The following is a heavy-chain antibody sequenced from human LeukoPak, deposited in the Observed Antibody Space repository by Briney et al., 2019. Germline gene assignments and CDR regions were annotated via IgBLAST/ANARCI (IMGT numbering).Heavy chain of an antibody. Sequence: SETLSLTCTVSGGSISSGDYYWSWIRQPPGKGLEWIGYIYYSGSTYYNPSLKSRVTISVDTSKNQFSLKLSSVTAADMAVYYCARRPTGSGSYSVDYWGQGTLVTVSS. J-gene: IGHJ4*02. CDR2: IYYSGST. D-gene: IGHD3-10*01. V-gene: IGHV4-30-4*01. CDR3: ARRPTGSGSYSVDY. CDR1: GGSISSGDYY.